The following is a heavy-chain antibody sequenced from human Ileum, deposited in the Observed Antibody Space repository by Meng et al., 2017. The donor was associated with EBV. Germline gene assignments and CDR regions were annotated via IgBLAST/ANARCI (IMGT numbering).Heavy chain of an antibody. V-gene: IGHV3-21*01. J-gene: IGHJ4*02. CDR3: ATDFSTSSRRGC. D-gene: IGHD6-6*01. CDR1: GLTFSSYA. Sequence: GGGLGRAGVSRIIVCAVSGLTFSSYAMNWVRQAPGKGLEWVSSISSTSGYIGYADSVKGRFTISRDNAKNSVYLQMNSLRAEDTAIYYCATDFSTSSRRGCWGQGTLVTVSS. CDR2: ISSTSGYI.